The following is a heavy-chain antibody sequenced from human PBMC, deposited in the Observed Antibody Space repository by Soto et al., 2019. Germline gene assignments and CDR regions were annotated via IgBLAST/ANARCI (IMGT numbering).Heavy chain of an antibody. CDR2: ISSNGGST. J-gene: IGHJ3*02. CDR3: ARARVWFGELLGAFDI. CDR1: GFTFSSYA. Sequence: EVQLVESGGGLVQPGGSLRLSCAASGFTFSSYAMHWVRQAPGKGLEYDSAISSNGGSTYYANSVKGRFTISRDNSKNTLYLQMGSLRAEDMAVYYCARARVWFGELLGAFDIWGQGTMVTVSS. V-gene: IGHV3-64*01. D-gene: IGHD3-10*01.